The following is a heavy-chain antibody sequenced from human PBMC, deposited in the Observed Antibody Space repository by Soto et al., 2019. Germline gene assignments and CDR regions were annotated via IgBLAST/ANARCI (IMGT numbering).Heavy chain of an antibody. J-gene: IGHJ4*02. CDR2: ISYDGSNK. D-gene: IGHD6-19*01. CDR1: GFTFSSYA. Sequence: QVQLVESGGGVVQPGRSLRLSCAASGFTFSSYAMHWVRQAPGKGLEWVAVISYDGSNKYYADSVKGRFTISRDNSKNTLYLQMNSLRAEDTAVYYCARLTGYSSGWYDGETFDYWGQGTLVTVSS. V-gene: IGHV3-30-3*01. CDR3: ARLTGYSSGWYDGETFDY.